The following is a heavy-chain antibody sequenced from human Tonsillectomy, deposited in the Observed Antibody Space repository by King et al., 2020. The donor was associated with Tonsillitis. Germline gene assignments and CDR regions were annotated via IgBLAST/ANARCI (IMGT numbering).Heavy chain of an antibody. Sequence: VQLVESGAEVKKPGSSVKVSCKTSGGIFSNYAIGWVRQAPGQGLEWMGGIMPVFGTAKYALRFQGRLTISADGSTSTAYMELNSLTSEDTAVYYCATTPALPGGWFDPWGQGTLVTVSS. J-gene: IGHJ5*02. D-gene: IGHD2-2*01. CDR1: GGIFSNYA. CDR2: IMPVFGTA. CDR3: ATTPALPGGWFDP. V-gene: IGHV1-69*01.